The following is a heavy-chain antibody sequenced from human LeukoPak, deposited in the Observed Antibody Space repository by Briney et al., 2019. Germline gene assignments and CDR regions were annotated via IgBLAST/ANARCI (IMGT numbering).Heavy chain of an antibody. V-gene: IGHV3-23*01. CDR2: IGGGGAST. Sequence: PGGSLRLSCAAPGFTFNNFAMTWVRQAPGKGLEWVSAIGGGGASTYYAGSVRGRFTISRDNSKNTLSLQMDSLRAEDTAVYYCAKRRSGVVAAAPDFDFWGQGTLVTVSS. D-gene: IGHD2-2*01. J-gene: IGHJ4*02. CDR1: GFTFNNFA. CDR3: AKRRSGVVAAAPDFDF.